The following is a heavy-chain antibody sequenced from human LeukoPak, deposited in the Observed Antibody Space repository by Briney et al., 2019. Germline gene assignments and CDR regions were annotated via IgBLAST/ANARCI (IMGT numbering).Heavy chain of an antibody. D-gene: IGHD3-10*01. V-gene: IGHV1-58*02. CDR1: GFTFTSSA. Sequence: GTSVKVSCKASGFTFTSSAMQWVRQARGQLLEWIGWIVVGSGNTNYARKFQERVTITRDMSTSTAYMELSSLRSEDTAVYYCAADPSSYGSGSLYYYGMDVWGQGTTVTVSS. CDR3: AADPSSYGSGSLYYYGMDV. J-gene: IGHJ6*02. CDR2: IVVGSGNT.